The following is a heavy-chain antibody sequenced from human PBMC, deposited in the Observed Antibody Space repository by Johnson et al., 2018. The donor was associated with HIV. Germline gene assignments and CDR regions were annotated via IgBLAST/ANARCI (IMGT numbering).Heavy chain of an antibody. D-gene: IGHD6-13*01. CDR1: GLSFSNLG. V-gene: IGHV3-33*03. Sequence: VQLVESGGGVVQPRKSLTLSCVSSGLSFSNLGIHWVRQAPGKRPEWVAVISFDGNLKKYADSVKGRFTISRDNSKNTLYLQMNSLRAEDTAVYYCAKCIWGSSLIDAFDIWGQGTMVTVSS. J-gene: IGHJ3*02. CDR2: ISFDGNLK. CDR3: AKCIWGSSLIDAFDI.